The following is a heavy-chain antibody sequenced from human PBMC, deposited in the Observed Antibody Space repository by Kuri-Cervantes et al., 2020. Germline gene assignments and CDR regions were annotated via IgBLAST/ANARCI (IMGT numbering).Heavy chain of an antibody. CDR1: GFTFSSYS. CDR3: ARGYCSGGSCYDAFDI. J-gene: IGHJ3*02. D-gene: IGHD2-15*01. Sequence: GGSLRLSCAASGFTFSSYSMNWVRQAPGKGLEWVSSISSSSSYIYYADSVKGRFTISRDNAKNSLYLQMNSLRAEDTAVYYCARGYCSGGSCYDAFDIWGQGTLVTVSS. V-gene: IGHV3-21*01. CDR2: ISSSSSYI.